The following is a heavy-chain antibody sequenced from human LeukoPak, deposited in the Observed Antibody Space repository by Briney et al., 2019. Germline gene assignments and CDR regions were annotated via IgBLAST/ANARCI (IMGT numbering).Heavy chain of an antibody. CDR3: TKDDAYSSSWYACDN. D-gene: IGHD6-13*01. CDR1: GFTFSDYG. Sequence: GGSLRLSCAASGFTFSDYGMHWVRQAPGKGLEWVAVISYDGNHKYYTDSVKGRFTISRDNSKNTLYLQMSSLRAEDTAVYYCTKDDAYSSSWYACDNWGQGTMVTVSS. V-gene: IGHV3-30*18. J-gene: IGHJ3*02. CDR2: ISYDGNHK.